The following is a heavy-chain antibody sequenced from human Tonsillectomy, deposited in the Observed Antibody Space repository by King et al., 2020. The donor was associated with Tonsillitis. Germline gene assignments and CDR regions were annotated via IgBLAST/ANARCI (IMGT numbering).Heavy chain of an antibody. Sequence: VQLVESGAEVKKPGASVKVSCKASGYTFTSYGISWVRQAPGQGLEWMGWISAYNGNTNYAQKLKGRVTMTTDTSTSTAYMELRSLRSDETAVYYCARNFVEYYDSSGYNDHYFDYWGQGTLVTVSS. CDR2: ISAYNGNT. D-gene: IGHD3-22*01. CDR3: ARNFVEYYDSSGYNDHYFDY. V-gene: IGHV1-18*04. J-gene: IGHJ4*02. CDR1: GYTFTSYG.